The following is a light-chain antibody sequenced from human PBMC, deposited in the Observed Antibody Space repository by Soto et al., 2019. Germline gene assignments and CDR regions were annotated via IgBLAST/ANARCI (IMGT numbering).Light chain of an antibody. Sequence: QAVVTQPPSVSGAPGQRVTISCTGSSSNIGAGYDVHWYQQLPGTAPKLLIYGNSNRTSGVPDRFSGSKSGTSASLAITGLQAEYEADYYCQSYDNSLSGSGVFGTGTKLTVL. J-gene: IGLJ1*01. CDR2: GNS. V-gene: IGLV1-40*01. CDR3: QSYDNSLSGSGV. CDR1: SSNIGAGYD.